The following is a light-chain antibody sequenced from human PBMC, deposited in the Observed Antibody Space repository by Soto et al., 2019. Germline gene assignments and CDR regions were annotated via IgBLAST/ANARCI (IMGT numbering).Light chain of an antibody. CDR2: GAS. J-gene: IGKJ1*01. CDR1: QSVSRI. Sequence: EIVMTQSPATLSVSPGERTTLSCRASQSVSRILAWYQQKPGQAPRLLIYGASTRATGISARFSGSGSGTEFSLTISSLQSEDFAVYYCQQYNIWPRTFGQGTKVDI. CDR3: QQYNIWPRT. V-gene: IGKV3-15*01.